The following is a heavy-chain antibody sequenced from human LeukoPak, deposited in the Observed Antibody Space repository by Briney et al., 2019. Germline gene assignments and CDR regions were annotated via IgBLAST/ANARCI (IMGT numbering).Heavy chain of an antibody. CDR1: GGTFSSXA. CDR3: ARDKSGSYYSY. Sequence: GASVKVSCKASGGTFSSXAISWVRQAPGQGXXWMGRIIPILGIANYAQKFQGRVTITADKSTSTAYMELSSLRSEDTAVYYCARDKSGSYYSYWGQGTLVTVSS. V-gene: IGHV1-69*04. D-gene: IGHD1-26*01. J-gene: IGHJ4*02. CDR2: IIPILGIA.